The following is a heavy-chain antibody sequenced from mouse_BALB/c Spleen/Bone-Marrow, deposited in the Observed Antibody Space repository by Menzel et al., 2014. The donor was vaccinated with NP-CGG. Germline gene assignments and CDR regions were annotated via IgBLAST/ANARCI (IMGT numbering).Heavy chain of an antibody. CDR3: ARYKGYYDHDGDYFDY. CDR1: GDSITSGY. D-gene: IGHD2-4*01. CDR2: ISCSGST. V-gene: IGHV3-8*02. Sequence: EVKLVESGPSLVKPSQTLSLTCSVTGDSITSGYWNWIRKFPGNKLEYMGYISCSGSTYYNPSLKSRISITRDTSKNQYYQQLKSVTIEDTATDYCARYKGYYDHDGDYFDYWGQGTTLTVSS. J-gene: IGHJ2*01.